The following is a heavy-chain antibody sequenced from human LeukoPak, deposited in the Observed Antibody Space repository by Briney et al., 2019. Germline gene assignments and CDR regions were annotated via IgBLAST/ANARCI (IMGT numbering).Heavy chain of an antibody. CDR3: ARQGYGGNYDFDY. J-gene: IGHJ4*02. Sequence: GSLRLSCAASGFTFSSYAMHWVRQPPGKGLEWIGSIYYSGSTYYNPSLKSRVTISVDTSKNQFSLKLSSVTAADTAVYYCARQGYGGNYDFDYWGQGTLVTVSS. CDR1: GFTFSSYAMH. CDR2: IYYSGST. V-gene: IGHV4-39*01. D-gene: IGHD4-23*01.